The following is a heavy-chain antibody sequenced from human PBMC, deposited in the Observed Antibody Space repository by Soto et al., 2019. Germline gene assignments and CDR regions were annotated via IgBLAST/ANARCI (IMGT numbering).Heavy chain of an antibody. D-gene: IGHD3-10*01. Sequence: KVSCKASGDTFNFYTFSWVRQAPGQGLEWMGRIIPMVGMSNYAQKFQGRVTIIADRSTNTTYMQLSSLRSEDTALYYCATSYGSGSRPFDSWGQGTPVTVSS. CDR1: GDTFNFYT. J-gene: IGHJ4*02. CDR2: IIPMVGMS. CDR3: ATSYGSGSRPFDS. V-gene: IGHV1-69*02.